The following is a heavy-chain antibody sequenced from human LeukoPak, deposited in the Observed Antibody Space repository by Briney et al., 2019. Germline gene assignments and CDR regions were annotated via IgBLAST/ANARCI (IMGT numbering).Heavy chain of an antibody. CDR1: GGSISSSSYY. V-gene: IGHV4-39*01. CDR3: ARQDDYNFDY. Sequence: SETLSLTCTVSGGSISSSSYYWDWIRQPPGKGLEWIGSIYYRGSTYYNPSLKSRVTISVDTSKKQLSLKLSSVTAADTAVYYCARQDDYNFDYWGQGTLVTVSS. J-gene: IGHJ4*02. D-gene: IGHD5-24*01. CDR2: IYYRGST.